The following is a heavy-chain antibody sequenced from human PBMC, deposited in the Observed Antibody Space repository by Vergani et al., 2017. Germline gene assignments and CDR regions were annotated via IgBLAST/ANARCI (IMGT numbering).Heavy chain of an antibody. Sequence: QVQLVQSGAELKKPGASVSVSCKGSSHTFQTYDINWVRQATGQGLEWMGWLNPKSGNTGHAQKFQGRVTMTRNTSISTAYMELSSLRSDDTAVYYCARGITVVRGASGYWGQGTLVTVSS. CDR1: SHTFQTYD. CDR3: ARGITVVRGASGY. J-gene: IGHJ4*02. V-gene: IGHV1-8*02. CDR2: LNPKSGNT. D-gene: IGHD3-10*01.